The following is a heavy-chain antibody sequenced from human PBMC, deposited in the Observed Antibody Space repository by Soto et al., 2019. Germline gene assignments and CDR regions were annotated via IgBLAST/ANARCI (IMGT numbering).Heavy chain of an antibody. J-gene: IGHJ4*02. CDR3: AKMGWHSPTGNAFDF. CDR2: ISGSGDSP. V-gene: IGHV3-23*01. CDR1: GFIFSSYA. D-gene: IGHD1-1*01. Sequence: PGGSLRLSCAASGFIFSSYAMSWVRQAPGKGLEWVSSISGSGDSPYYAVSVKGRFTISRDESKNTLYLQMSSLRADDTAAYYCAKMGWHSPTGNAFDFWGQGTLVTVSS.